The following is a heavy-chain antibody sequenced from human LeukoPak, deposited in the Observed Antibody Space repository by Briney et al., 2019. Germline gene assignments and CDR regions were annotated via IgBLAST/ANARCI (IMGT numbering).Heavy chain of an antibody. CDR3: ARLGRYCSSTSCYILGGFDP. CDR2: IYPGDSDT. Sequence: GESLKISCKGSGYSFTSYWIGWVRQMPGKGLDWMGIIYPGDSDTRYSPSFQGQVTISADKSISTAYLQWSSLKASDTAMYYCARLGRYCSSTSCYILGGFDPWGQGTLVTVSS. V-gene: IGHV5-51*01. D-gene: IGHD2-2*02. J-gene: IGHJ5*02. CDR1: GYSFTSYW.